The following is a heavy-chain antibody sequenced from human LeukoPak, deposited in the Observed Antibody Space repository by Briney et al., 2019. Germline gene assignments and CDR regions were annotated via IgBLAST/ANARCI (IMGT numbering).Heavy chain of an antibody. CDR1: GYTLTGYY. CDR2: INPSSGDT. CDR3: ARSAGYMDV. D-gene: IGHD5-12*01. J-gene: IGHJ6*04. Sequence: GASVKVSCKASGYTLTGYYMHWVRLAPGQGLEWMGWINPSSGDTNYAQKFQGRVTMTRDTSISTAYMELSSLRSEDTAVYYCARSAGYMDVWGKGTTVTVSS. V-gene: IGHV1-2*02.